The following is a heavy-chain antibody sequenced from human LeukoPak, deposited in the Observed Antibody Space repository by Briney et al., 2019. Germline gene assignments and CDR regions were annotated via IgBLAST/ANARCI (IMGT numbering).Heavy chain of an antibody. D-gene: IGHD3-3*01. CDR2: IRGKPNSYAT. CDR3: TSNDFWSTY. V-gene: IGHV3-73*01. J-gene: IGHJ4*02. Sequence: GGSLRLSCAASGFTFSGSSLQWVRQASGKGLEWLGRIRGKPNSYATAYAASVKSSFTISRDDSKNTAYLQMNSLKTEDTAVYYCTSNDFWSTYWGQGTLVTVSS. CDR1: GFTFSGSS.